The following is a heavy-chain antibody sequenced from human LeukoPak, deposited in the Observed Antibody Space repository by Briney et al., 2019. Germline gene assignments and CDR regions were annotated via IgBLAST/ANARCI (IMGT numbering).Heavy chain of an antibody. D-gene: IGHD5-24*01. J-gene: IGHJ4*02. CDR3: ARDGDGGDAYRTYFDH. V-gene: IGHV4-59*01. Sequence: SETLSLTCSVSGGYITEYYWSWIRQAPGKGLEWIGYIYHNGGTNYNPYLKSRVTISLDSSKKQFSLRLSSVTAADTAVYYCARDGDGGDAYRTYFDHWGQGALITVSS. CDR1: GGYITEYY. CDR2: IYHNGGT.